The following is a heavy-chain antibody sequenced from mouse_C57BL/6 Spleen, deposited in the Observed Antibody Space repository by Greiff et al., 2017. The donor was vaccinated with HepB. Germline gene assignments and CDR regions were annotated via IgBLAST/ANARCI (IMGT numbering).Heavy chain of an antibody. V-gene: IGHV1-50*01. CDR3: ARGSNWDRYYAMDY. D-gene: IGHD4-1*01. CDR1: GYTFTSYW. Sequence: QVQLQQSGAELVKPGASVKLSCKASGYTFTSYWMQWVKQRPGQGLEWIGEIDPSDSYTNYNQKFKGKATLTVDTSSSTAYMQLSSLTSEDSAVYYCARGSNWDRYYAMDYWGQGTSVTVSS. CDR2: IDPSDSYT. J-gene: IGHJ4*01.